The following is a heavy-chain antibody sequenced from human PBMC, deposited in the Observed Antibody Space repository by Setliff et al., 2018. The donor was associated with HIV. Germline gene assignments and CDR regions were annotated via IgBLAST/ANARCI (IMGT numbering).Heavy chain of an antibody. D-gene: IGHD3-22*01. V-gene: IGHV1-8*02. CDR3: ARGGVVVLIYFQH. CDR2: INTHNGNT. J-gene: IGHJ1*01. CDR1: GYTFTNYA. Sequence: ASVKVSCKASGYTFTNYAINWVRQAPGQGLEWMGWINTHNGNTNSAQKFQGRVIMTRDTSITTAYMELSSLRSEDTAVYYCARGGVVVLIYFQHWGQGTLVTVSS.